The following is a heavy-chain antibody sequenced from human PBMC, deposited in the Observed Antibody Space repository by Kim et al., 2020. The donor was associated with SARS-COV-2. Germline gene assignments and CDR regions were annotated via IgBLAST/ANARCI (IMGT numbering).Heavy chain of an antibody. CDR1: GYTFTSYA. Sequence: ASVKVSCKASGYTFTSYAMNWVRQAPGQGLEWMGWINTNTGNPTYAQGFTGRFVFSFDTSVSTAYLQISSLKAEDTAVYHCAREDSITIFGVVIIRNWFDPWGQGNLVTVSS. V-gene: IGHV7-4-1*02. D-gene: IGHD3-3*01. CDR2: INTNTGNP. CDR3: AREDSITIFGVVIIRNWFDP. J-gene: IGHJ5*02.